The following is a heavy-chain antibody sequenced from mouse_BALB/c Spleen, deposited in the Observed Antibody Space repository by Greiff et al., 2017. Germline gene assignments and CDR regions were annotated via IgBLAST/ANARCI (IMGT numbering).Heavy chain of an antibody. CDR3: ARSGGEDAMDY. V-gene: IGHV5-17*02. CDR2: ISSGSSTI. CDR1: GFTFSSFV. J-gene: IGHJ4*01. D-gene: IGHD1-1*02. Sequence: EVKLVESGGGLVQPGGSRKLSCAASGFTFSSFVMHWVRQAPEKGLEWVAYISSGSSTIYYADTVKGRFTISRDNPKNTLFLQMTSLRSEDTAMYYCARSGGEDAMDYWGQGTSVTVSS.